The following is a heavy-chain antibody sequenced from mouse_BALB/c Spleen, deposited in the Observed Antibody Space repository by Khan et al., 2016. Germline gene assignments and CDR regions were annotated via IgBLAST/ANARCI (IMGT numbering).Heavy chain of an antibody. CDR3: AREEDGGARWFAD. J-gene: IGHJ3*01. Sequence: EVQLQESGPDLVKPSQSLSLTCTVTGFSITSDYSWHWIRQFPGNKLEWMGFIHYSGSTNYNPSLKSRISITRDPSKNQFFLQLNAGTTEDTATWYGAREEDGGARWFADGAKGLGSLSLQ. V-gene: IGHV3-1*02. CDR2: IHYSGST. CDR1: GFSITSDYS.